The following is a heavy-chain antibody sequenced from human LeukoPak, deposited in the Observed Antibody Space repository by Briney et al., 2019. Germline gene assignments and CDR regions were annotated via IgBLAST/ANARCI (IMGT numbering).Heavy chain of an antibody. CDR1: GFTFGSYW. V-gene: IGHV3-74*01. Sequence: GGSLRLSCAASGFTFGSYWMHWVRQAPGKGLVWVSRINSDGSTTTYADSVKGRFTISRDNAKNTLYLQMHSLSPEATAVYYCATGFFYYYYTDVWGKGTTVTVSS. J-gene: IGHJ6*03. CDR2: INSDGSTT. D-gene: IGHD3-10*01. CDR3: ATGFFYYYYTDV.